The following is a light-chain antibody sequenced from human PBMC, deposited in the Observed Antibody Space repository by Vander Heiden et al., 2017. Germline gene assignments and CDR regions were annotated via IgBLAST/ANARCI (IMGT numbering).Light chain of an antibody. CDR3: QQSYSTPLT. J-gene: IGKJ4*01. V-gene: IGKV1-39*01. Sequence: IQLTQPPSSLSASVGDRVTITCRASQSISIYLNWYQQKPGKAPKLLYYTASSLQGGVPSRFSGSGSGKDFTLTISSLQPEDFATYYCQQSYSTPLTFGGGTKVEIK. CDR2: TAS. CDR1: QSISIY.